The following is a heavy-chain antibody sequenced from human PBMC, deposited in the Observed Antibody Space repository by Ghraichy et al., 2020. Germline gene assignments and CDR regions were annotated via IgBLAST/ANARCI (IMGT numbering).Heavy chain of an antibody. Sequence: GGSLRLSCAASGFTFSSYSMNWVRQAPGKGLEWVSYISSSSSTIYYADSVKGRFTISRDNAKNSLYLQMNSLRDEDTAVYYCARDTRAPGYTDIDYWGQGTLVTVSS. J-gene: IGHJ4*02. CDR3: ARDTRAPGYTDIDY. CDR2: ISSSSSTI. D-gene: IGHD5-18*01. CDR1: GFTFSSYS. V-gene: IGHV3-48*02.